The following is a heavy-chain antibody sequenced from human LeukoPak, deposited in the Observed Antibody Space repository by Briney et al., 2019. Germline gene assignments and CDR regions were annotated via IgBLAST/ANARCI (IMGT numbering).Heavy chain of an antibody. CDR3: ARAPGGGLKGDCFDY. CDR2: IWYDGSNK. D-gene: IGHD3-16*01. CDR1: GFTFSSYG. Sequence: QTGGSLRLSCAASGFTFSSYGMHWVPQAPGKGLEWVAVIWYDGSNKYYADSVKGRFTISRDNPKNTLYLQMNSLRAEDTSVYYCARAPGGGLKGDCFDYWGQGTLATVSS. J-gene: IGHJ4*02. V-gene: IGHV3-33*08.